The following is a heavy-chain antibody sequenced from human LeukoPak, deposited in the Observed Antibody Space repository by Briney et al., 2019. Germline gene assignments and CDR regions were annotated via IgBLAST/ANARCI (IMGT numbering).Heavy chain of an antibody. CDR1: GFTFDDYG. D-gene: IGHD6-13*01. CDR2: IYSGGST. Sequence: GGSLRLSCAASGFTFDDYGMSWVRQAPGKGLEWVSVIYSGGSTYYADSVKGRFTISRHNSKNTLYLQMNSLRAEDTAVYYCAAYSSSWYWGGFDYWGQGTLVTVSS. CDR3: AAYSSSWYWGGFDY. V-gene: IGHV3-53*04. J-gene: IGHJ4*02.